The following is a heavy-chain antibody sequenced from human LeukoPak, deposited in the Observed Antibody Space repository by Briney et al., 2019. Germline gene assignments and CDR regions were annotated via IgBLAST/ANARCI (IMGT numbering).Heavy chain of an antibody. V-gene: IGHV1-18*01. CDR2: ISAYNGNT. CDR3: ARDLTSSSGYYCLDY. Sequence: GASVKVSCKASGYTFTSYGISWVRQAPGQGLEWMGWISAYNGNTNYAQKLQGRVTMTTDTSTSTAYMELRSLRSDDTAVYYCARDLTSSSGYYCLDYWGQGTLVTVSS. CDR1: GYTFTSYG. J-gene: IGHJ4*02. D-gene: IGHD3-22*01.